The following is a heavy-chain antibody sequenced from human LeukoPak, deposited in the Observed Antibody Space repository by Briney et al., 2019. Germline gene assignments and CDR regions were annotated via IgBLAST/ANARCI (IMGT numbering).Heavy chain of an antibody. CDR2: ISGSGGST. V-gene: IGHV3-23*01. J-gene: IGHJ4*02. CDR1: GFTFSSYA. Sequence: PGGSLRLSCAASGFTFSSYAMSWVRQAPGKGLEWVSAISGSGGSTYYADSVKGRFTISRDNSKNTLYLQMNSLRAEDTAVYYCAKGEDYGSGSSSDYWGQGTLVTVSS. CDR3: AKGEDYGSGSSSDY. D-gene: IGHD3-10*01.